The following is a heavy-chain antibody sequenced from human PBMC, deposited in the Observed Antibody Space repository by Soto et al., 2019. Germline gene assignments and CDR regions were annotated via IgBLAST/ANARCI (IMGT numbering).Heavy chain of an antibody. CDR1: GFTFSNAW. Sequence: AGGSLRLSCAASGFTFSNAWLSWVRQAPGTGLEWVGRIKSKTDGGTTDYAATVKGRCTITRDDSKNTLYLQMNSLKTEDTAVYYCTTEGYYYYYGMDVWGQGTTVTVSS. CDR3: TTEGYYYYYGMDV. CDR2: IKSKTDGGTT. V-gene: IGHV3-15*01. J-gene: IGHJ6*02.